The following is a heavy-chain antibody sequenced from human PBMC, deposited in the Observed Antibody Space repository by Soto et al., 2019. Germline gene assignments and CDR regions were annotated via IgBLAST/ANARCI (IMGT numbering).Heavy chain of an antibody. CDR1: GFSLSTSGMC. CDR2: IDWDDDK. D-gene: IGHD1-20*01. V-gene: IGHV2-70*01. CDR3: ARTRYNWNYDYGMDV. Sequence: VSGPTLVNPTHTLTLTCTFSGFSLSTSGMCVSWIRQPPGKALEWLALIDWDDDKYYSTSLKTRLTISKDTSKNQVVLTMTNMDPVDTATYYCARTRYNWNYDYGMDVWGQGTTVTVSS. J-gene: IGHJ6*02.